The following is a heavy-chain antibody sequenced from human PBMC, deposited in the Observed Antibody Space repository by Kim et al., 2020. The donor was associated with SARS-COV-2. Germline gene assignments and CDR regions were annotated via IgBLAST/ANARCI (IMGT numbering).Heavy chain of an antibody. CDR3: AGRKRHCTNGVCYTPPFDN. D-gene: IGHD2-8*01. CDR1: GFTFSDYY. CDR2: ISSSSSYT. J-gene: IGHJ4*02. V-gene: IGHV3-11*06. Sequence: GGSLRLSCAASGFTFSDYYMSWIRQAPGKGLEWVSYISSSSSYTNYADSVKGRFTISRDNAKNSLYLQMNSLRAEDTAVYYCAGRKRHCTNGVCYTPPFDNGGQGTRVTVSS.